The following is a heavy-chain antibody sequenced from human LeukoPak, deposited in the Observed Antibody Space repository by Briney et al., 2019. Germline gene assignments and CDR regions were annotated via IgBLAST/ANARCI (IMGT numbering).Heavy chain of an antibody. CDR1: GYSFTSHW. CDR2: IYPGDSDT. D-gene: IGHD2-15*01. J-gene: IGHJ6*02. CDR3: ARNVGYCSGGSCYYYGMDV. V-gene: IGHV5-51*01. Sequence: GESLKISCKASGYSFTSHWIAWVRQVPGKGLERMEIIYPGDSDTRYSPSFQGQVTISADKSISTAYLQWSSLKASDTAMYYCARNVGYCSGGSCYYYGMDVWGQGTTVTVSS.